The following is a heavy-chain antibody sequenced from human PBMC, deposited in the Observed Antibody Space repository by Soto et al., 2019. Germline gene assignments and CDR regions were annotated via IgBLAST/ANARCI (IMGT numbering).Heavy chain of an antibody. D-gene: IGHD3-3*01. CDR2: ITGSSGST. V-gene: IGHV3-23*01. J-gene: IGHJ4*02. Sequence: ELQLLESGGGLVQPGGSLRLSCAASGFSFSSYAMSWVRQAPGKGLEWVSAITGSSGSTYYADSVKGRFTISRDNSKNTLDLQMNSLRAEDTAVYYCAKPGVMSGYYRHTFDYWGQGILVTVSS. CDR1: GFSFSSYA. CDR3: AKPGVMSGYYRHTFDY.